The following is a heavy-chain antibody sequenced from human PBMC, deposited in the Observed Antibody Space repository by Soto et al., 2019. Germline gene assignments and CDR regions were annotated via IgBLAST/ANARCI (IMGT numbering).Heavy chain of an antibody. D-gene: IGHD3-10*01. V-gene: IGHV4-31*03. CDR1: GGSISSGGYY. J-gene: IGHJ6*02. CDR3: AMVRGVIRVPYYYCGMDV. CDR2: IYYSGST. Sequence: QVQLQESGPGLVKPSQTLSLTCTVSGGSISSGGYYWSWIRQHPGKGLGWVGYIYYSGSTYYNPSLKSRVTIPVDTSKNQFSLKLSSVTAEDTAVYYCAMVRGVIRVPYYYCGMDVWGQGTTVTVSS.